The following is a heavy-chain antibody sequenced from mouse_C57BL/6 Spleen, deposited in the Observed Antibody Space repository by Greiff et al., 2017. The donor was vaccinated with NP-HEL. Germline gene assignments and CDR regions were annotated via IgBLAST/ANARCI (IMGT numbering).Heavy chain of an antibody. Sequence: QVQLKQPGAELVMPGASVKLSCKASGYTFTSYWMHWVKQRPGQGLEWIGEIDPSDSYTNYNQKFKGKSTLTVDKSSSTAYMQLSSLTSEDSAVYYCARQRGYGTTVVRYFDVWGTGTTVTVSS. CDR2: IDPSDSYT. V-gene: IGHV1-69*01. J-gene: IGHJ1*03. D-gene: IGHD1-1*01. CDR3: ARQRGYGTTVVRYFDV. CDR1: GYTFTSYW.